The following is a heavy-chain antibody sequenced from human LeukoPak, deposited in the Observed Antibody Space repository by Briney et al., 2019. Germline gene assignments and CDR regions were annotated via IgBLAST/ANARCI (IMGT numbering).Heavy chain of an antibody. V-gene: IGHV1-18*01. D-gene: IGHD3-22*01. J-gene: IGHJ3*02. CDR3: ARVPRDLPYYYDSSGFDI. CDR2: ISAYNGNT. CDR1: GYTFTSYG. Sequence: ASVKVSCKASGYTFTSYGISWVRRAPGQGLEWMGWISAYNGNTNYAQKLQGRVTMTTDTSTSTAYMELRSLRSDDTAVYYCARVPRDLPYYYDSSGFDIWGQGTMVTVSS.